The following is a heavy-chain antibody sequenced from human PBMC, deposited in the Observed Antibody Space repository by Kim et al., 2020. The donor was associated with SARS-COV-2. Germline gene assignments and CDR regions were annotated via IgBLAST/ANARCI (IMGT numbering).Heavy chain of an antibody. V-gene: IGHV3-13*01. D-gene: IGHD2-15*01. J-gene: IGHJ6*04. Sequence: GGSLRLSCAASGFIFSSHDMHWVRQVSGKGLXWVATXXSAGXTYYPDSVKGRFTPXREEXXNSLXXQMXXLRAGXMAIXXCARXGGSXRYPVXGMDVXGGGTXVTVSX. CDR3: ARXGGSXRYPVXGMDV. CDR1: GFIFSSHD. CDR2: XXSAGXT.